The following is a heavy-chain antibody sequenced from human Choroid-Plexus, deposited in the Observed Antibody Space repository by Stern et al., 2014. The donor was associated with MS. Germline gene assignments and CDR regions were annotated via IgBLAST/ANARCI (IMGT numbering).Heavy chain of an antibody. CDR3: AKDRQYLTYFFDH. Sequence: QLVESGGGVVQPGRPLRLSCVASGFTFGSCAMHWVRQAPGTGLEWVAGVSYDGSNKYYADSVKGRFTISRDNSQNTLYMQMSSLRPEDTAVYYCAKDRQYLTYFFDHWGQGSLVTVSS. J-gene: IGHJ5*02. D-gene: IGHD2/OR15-2a*01. V-gene: IGHV3-30*18. CDR2: VSYDGSNK. CDR1: GFTFGSCA.